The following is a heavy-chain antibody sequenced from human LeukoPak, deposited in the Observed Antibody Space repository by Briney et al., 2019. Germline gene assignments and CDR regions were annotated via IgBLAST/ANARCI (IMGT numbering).Heavy chain of an antibody. CDR3: ARVFRFWCQYMDV. J-gene: IGHJ6*03. CDR1: GYTFTGYY. CDR2: INPNTRGT. D-gene: IGHD2-8*01. V-gene: IGHV1-2*02. Sequence: DSVKVSCKASGYTFTGYYLHWVRQAPGQGLEWIGWINPNTRGTNYEQKFQGRVTMTRDTSISTAYMELTRLRSDDTAVYYCARVFRFWCQYMDVWGKGTTVTVSS.